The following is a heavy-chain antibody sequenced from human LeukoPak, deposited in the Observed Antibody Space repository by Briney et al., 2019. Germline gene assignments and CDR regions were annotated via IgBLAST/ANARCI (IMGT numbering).Heavy chain of an antibody. J-gene: IGHJ4*02. CDR3: ARMPVRFLEWLPNLDY. Sequence: GGSLRLSCAASGFTFSSYWMSWVRQAPGKGLEWVANIKQDGSEKYYADSVKGRFTISRDNAKNSLYLQMNSLRAEDTAVYYCARMPVRFLEWLPNLDYWGQGTLVTVSS. CDR2: IKQDGSEK. D-gene: IGHD3-3*01. V-gene: IGHV3-7*01. CDR1: GFTFSSYW.